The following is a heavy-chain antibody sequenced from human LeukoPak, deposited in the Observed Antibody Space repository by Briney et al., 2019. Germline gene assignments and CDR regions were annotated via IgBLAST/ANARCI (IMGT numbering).Heavy chain of an antibody. CDR1: GGSISGSSYC. J-gene: IGHJ4*02. Sequence: SETLSLTCTVSGGSISGSSYCWGWIRQPPGKGLEWIGSIYYSRRNYYNPSLKSRVTTCVDTSKTQFSLGLSSMTDAETALYYCVRSLDISAPFDVWGEGTLLSVS. CDR3: VRSLDISAPFDV. CDR2: IYYSRRN. V-gene: IGHV4-39*01. D-gene: IGHD3-9*01.